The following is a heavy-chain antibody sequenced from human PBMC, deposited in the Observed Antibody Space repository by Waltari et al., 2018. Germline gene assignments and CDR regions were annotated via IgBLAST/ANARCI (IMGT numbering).Heavy chain of an antibody. CDR2: IYTSGST. J-gene: IGHJ3*02. CDR1: GGSISSGRYY. D-gene: IGHD6-19*01. CDR3: ARRSQWLGAFDI. Sequence: QVQLQESGPGLVKPSQTLSLTCNVPGGSISSGRYYWRETRQPAGKGLEWIGRIYTSGSTNYNPSLKSRVTISVDTSKNQFSLKLSSVTAADTAVYYCARRSQWLGAFDIWGQGTMVTVSS. V-gene: IGHV4-61*02.